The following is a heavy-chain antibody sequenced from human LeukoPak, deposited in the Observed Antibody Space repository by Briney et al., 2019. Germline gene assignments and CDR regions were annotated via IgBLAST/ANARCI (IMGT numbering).Heavy chain of an antibody. Sequence: PSETLSLTCTVSGGSISSSSYYWGWIRQPPGKGLEWIGSIYYSGSTYYNPSLKSRVTISVDTSKNQFSLKLSSVTAADTAVYYCARGGGGYDHYYYYYYMDVWGKGTTVTVSS. V-gene: IGHV4-39*07. CDR1: GGSISSSSYY. CDR2: IYYSGST. CDR3: ARGGGGYDHYYYYYYMDV. D-gene: IGHD5-12*01. J-gene: IGHJ6*03.